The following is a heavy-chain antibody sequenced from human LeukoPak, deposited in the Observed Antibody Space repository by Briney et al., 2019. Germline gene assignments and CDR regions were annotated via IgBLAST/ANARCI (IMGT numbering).Heavy chain of an antibody. V-gene: IGHV3-21*01. CDR2: ISSSSSYI. D-gene: IGHD4-17*01. J-gene: IGHJ3*02. CDR3: ALDYGDYYAFDI. Sequence: PGGSLRLSCAASGFTFSSYSMNWVRQAPGKGLEWVSSISSSSSYIYYADSVKGRFTISRDNPKNSLYLQMNSLRAEDTAVYYCALDYGDYYAFDIWGQGTMVTVSS. CDR1: GFTFSSYS.